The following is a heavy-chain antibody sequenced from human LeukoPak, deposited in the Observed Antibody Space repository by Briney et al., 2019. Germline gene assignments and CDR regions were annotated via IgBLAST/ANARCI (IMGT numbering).Heavy chain of an antibody. CDR3: AREPPYLWFGESDDRPVFDY. J-gene: IGHJ4*02. V-gene: IGHV1-18*01. Sequence: ASGKVSCKASGYTFTSYGISWVRQAPGQGLEWVGWTSAYNGNTNYAQKLQGRVPMTPDTSTSTAYMELTSLRSDDTAVYYCAREPPYLWFGESDDRPVFDYWGQGTLVTVSS. CDR2: TSAYNGNT. D-gene: IGHD3-10*01. CDR1: GYTFTSYG.